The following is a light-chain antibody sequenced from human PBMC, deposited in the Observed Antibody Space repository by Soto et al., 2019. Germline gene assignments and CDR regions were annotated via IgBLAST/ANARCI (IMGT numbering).Light chain of an antibody. CDR3: HQYGTSPYT. CDR2: GAS. Sequence: EIVLTQSPGTLSLSPGERATLSCRASQSVGSSYLAWYQQKPGQAPRLLIYGASSRATGIPDRFSGSGSGTDFTLTISRLEPEDFAVYYCHQYGTSPYTFGQGPKLEIK. CDR1: QSVGSSY. J-gene: IGKJ2*01. V-gene: IGKV3-20*01.